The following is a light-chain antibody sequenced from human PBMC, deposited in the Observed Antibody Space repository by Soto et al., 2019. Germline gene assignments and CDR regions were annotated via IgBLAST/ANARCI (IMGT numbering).Light chain of an antibody. V-gene: IGLV2-8*01. J-gene: IGLJ2*01. CDR2: EVN. CDR3: SSYAGSNNLI. CDR1: SSDLGDYDY. Sequence: QSVLTQPPSASGSPGQSVTISCTGTSSDLGDYDYVSWYQQRPGKAPKLMIYEVNKRPSGVPDRFSGSKSGNTAYLTVTGLQAEDEADYYCSSYAGSNNLIFGGGTKVTVL.